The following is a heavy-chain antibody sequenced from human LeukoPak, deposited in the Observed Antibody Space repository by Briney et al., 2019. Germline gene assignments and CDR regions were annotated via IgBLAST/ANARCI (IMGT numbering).Heavy chain of an antibody. CDR1: GGSVRSYY. Sequence: SETLSLTCTVSGGSVRSYYWSWIRQPPGEGLEWIAYIHNSGSTNYNPSLKSRVTTSVDTSKNQLSLKLRSVTAADTAVYYCVRDWEGYNFDIWGQGTMVTVSS. D-gene: IGHD5-12*01. CDR2: IHNSGST. CDR3: VRDWEGYNFDI. V-gene: IGHV4-59*02. J-gene: IGHJ3*02.